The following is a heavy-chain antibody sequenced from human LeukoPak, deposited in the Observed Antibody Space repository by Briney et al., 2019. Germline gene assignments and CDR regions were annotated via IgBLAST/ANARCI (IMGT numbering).Heavy chain of an antibody. V-gene: IGHV3-30*01. CDR1: GINFINFP. Sequence: GGSLRLSCVGFGINFINFPLHWVRQAPGKGLEWVSVISSDAKVTVYADSVKGRFTISRDDSKNTLYLQMNSLRREDTAMYHCARDPLRGSPDYFDYWGQGTLVTVSS. CDR3: ARDPLRGSPDYFDY. J-gene: IGHJ4*02. D-gene: IGHD3-16*01. CDR2: ISSDAKVT.